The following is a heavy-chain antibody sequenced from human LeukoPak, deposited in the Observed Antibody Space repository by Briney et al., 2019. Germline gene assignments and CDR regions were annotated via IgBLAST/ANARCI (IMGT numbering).Heavy chain of an antibody. J-gene: IGHJ3*02. CDR3: ARDLGGVVVVPALGAFDI. Sequence: ASVKVSCKASGYTSTGYYMHWVRQAPGQGLEWMGWINPNSGGTNYAQKFQGRVTMTRDTSISTAYMELSRLRSDDTAVYYCARDLGGVVVVPALGAFDIWGQGTMVTVSS. CDR1: GYTSTGYY. CDR2: INPNSGGT. D-gene: IGHD2-2*01. V-gene: IGHV1-2*02.